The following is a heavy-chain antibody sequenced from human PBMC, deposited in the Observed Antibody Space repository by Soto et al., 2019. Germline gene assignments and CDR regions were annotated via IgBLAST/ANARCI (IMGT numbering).Heavy chain of an antibody. V-gene: IGHV4-30-2*01. J-gene: IGHJ4*02. Sequence: QLQLQESGSGLVKPSQTLSLTCAVSGGSISSGGYSWSWIRQPPGKGLEWIGYIYHSGSNNYNPSLKSRVTISVDRSKNQFSLKLSSVTAADTAVYYCARGGVYGDPIGVFDYWGQGTLVTVSS. CDR2: IYHSGSN. CDR1: GGSISSGGYS. D-gene: IGHD4-17*01. CDR3: ARGGVYGDPIGVFDY.